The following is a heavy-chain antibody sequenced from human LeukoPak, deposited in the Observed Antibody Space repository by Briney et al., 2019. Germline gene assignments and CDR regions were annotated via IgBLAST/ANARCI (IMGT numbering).Heavy chain of an antibody. CDR1: GGSISSYY. Sequence: SETLSLTCTVSGGSISSYYWTWIRQPPGKGLEWIGYIYSSGRTNYNPSLKSQVPISVDTSKNQFSLKVISVTAADTAVYYCARLSAGFNSSYWFDPWSQGTLVTVSS. CDR3: ARLSAGFNSSYWFDP. J-gene: IGHJ5*02. V-gene: IGHV4-4*09. CDR2: IYSSGRT. D-gene: IGHD2/OR15-2a*01.